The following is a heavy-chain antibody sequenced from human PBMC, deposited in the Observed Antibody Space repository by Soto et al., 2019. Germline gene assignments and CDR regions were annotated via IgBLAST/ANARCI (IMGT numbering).Heavy chain of an antibody. D-gene: IGHD3-22*01. J-gene: IGHJ6*02. V-gene: IGHV4-31*03. CDR3: ARVSYYYDSSGYSVGMDV. CDR2: IYYSGST. Sequence: QVQLQESGPGLVKPSQTLSLTCTVSGGSISSGGYYWSWIRQHPGKGLEWIGYIYYSGSTYYNQSLKSRVTISVDASKNQFSLKLSPVTAADTAVYYCARVSYYYDSSGYSVGMDVWGQGTTVTVSS. CDR1: GGSISSGGYY.